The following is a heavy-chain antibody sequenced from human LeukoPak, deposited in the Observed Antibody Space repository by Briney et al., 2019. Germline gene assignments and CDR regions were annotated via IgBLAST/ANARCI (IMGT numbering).Heavy chain of an antibody. CDR1: GGSVSSGSYY. Sequence: PSETLSLTCTVSGGSVSSGSYYWSWIRQPPGKGLEWIGYIYYSGSTNYNPSLKSRVTISVDTSNNQFSLKLSSVTAADTALYYCARGHSFALSAWFDYWGQGTLVAVSS. CDR2: IYYSGST. CDR3: ARGHSFALSAWFDY. D-gene: IGHD3-16*02. V-gene: IGHV4-61*01. J-gene: IGHJ4*02.